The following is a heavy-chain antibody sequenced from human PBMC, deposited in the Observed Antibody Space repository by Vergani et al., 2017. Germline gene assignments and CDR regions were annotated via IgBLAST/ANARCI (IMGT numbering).Heavy chain of an antibody. CDR2: INHSGST. CDR3: ARGGWRSSSPEDY. CDR1: GGSFSGYY. V-gene: IGHV4-34*01. J-gene: IGHJ4*02. Sequence: QLQLPESGPGLVKPSETLSLTCAVYGGSFSGYYWSWIRQPPGKGLEWIGEINHSGSTNYNPSLKSRVTISVDTSKNQFSLKLSSVTAADTAVYYCARGGWRSSSPEDYWGQGTLVTVSS. D-gene: IGHD6-13*01.